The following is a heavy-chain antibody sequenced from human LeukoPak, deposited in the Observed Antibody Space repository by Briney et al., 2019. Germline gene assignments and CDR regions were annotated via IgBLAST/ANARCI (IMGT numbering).Heavy chain of an antibody. D-gene: IGHD4-23*01. Sequence: SETLSLTCTVSGGSISSYYWSWIRQPPGKGLEWIGSIYYSGSTYYNPSLKSRVTISVDTSKNQFSLKLSSVTAADTAVYYCARVQWELGFDYWGQGTLVTVSS. V-gene: IGHV4-39*07. CDR1: GGSISSYY. CDR2: IYYSGST. J-gene: IGHJ4*02. CDR3: ARVQWELGFDY.